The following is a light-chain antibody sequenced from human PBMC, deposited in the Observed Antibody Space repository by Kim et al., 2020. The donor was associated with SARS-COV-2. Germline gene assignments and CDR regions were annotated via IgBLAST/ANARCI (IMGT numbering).Light chain of an antibody. CDR1: QSVSSSY. V-gene: IGKV3-20*01. J-gene: IGKJ1*01. CDR3: QQYGSSPCT. Sequence: EIVLTQSPGTLSLSPGERATLSCRASQSVSSSYLAWYQQKPGQAPRLLIYGASSRATGITDRFSGSGSGTDFTLTISRLEPEDFAVYYCQQYGSSPCTFGQGTKVHIK. CDR2: GAS.